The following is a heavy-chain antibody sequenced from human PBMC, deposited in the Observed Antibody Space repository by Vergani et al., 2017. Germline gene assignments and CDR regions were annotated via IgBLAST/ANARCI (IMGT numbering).Heavy chain of an antibody. J-gene: IGHJ4*02. V-gene: IGHV3-23*01. CDR2: ISGSGGST. CDR1: GFTFSSYA. D-gene: IGHD1-7*01. Sequence: EVQLLESGGGLVQPGGSLRLSCAASGFTFSSYAMSWVRQAPGKGLEWVSAISGSGGSTYYADSVKGRFTISRDNSKNTLYLQMNSLRAEDTAVYYCAKSRILSNNWNSPILDYWGQGTLVTVSS. CDR3: AKSRILSNNWNSPILDY.